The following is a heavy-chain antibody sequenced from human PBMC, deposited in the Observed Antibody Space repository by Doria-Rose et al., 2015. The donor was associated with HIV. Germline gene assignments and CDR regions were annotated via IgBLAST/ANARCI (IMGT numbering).Heavy chain of an antibody. CDR3: ARIKSSRWYHKYYFDS. J-gene: IGHJ4*02. V-gene: IGHV2-26*01. Sequence: SGPVLVKPTETLALTCTVSGVSLSSPGMGVSWIRQPPGKALEWLANIFSDDERSHKASLKSRLTISRCTSKSQVVLTMTDMDPVDTATYYCARIKSSRWYHKYYFDSWGQGTLVIVSA. CDR2: IFSDDER. D-gene: IGHD6-13*01. CDR1: GVSLSSPGMG.